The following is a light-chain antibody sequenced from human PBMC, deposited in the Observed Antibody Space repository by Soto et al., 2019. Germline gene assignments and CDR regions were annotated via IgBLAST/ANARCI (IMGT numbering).Light chain of an antibody. CDR2: DVS. Sequence: DIQITQAPSTLSASVGDRVTITCRASQSISNWLAWFQQKPGKAPNLLISDVSSLESGVPSRFSGSGSGTEFTLTISRLQPDDFATYYCQQYKGYPLTFGGGTKVDIK. CDR3: QQYKGYPLT. CDR1: QSISNW. J-gene: IGKJ4*01. V-gene: IGKV1-5*01.